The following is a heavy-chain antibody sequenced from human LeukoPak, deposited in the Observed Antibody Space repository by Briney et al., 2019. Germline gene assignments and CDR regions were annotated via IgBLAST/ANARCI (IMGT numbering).Heavy chain of an antibody. CDR1: GFTVSSNY. D-gene: IGHD3-10*01. CDR3: ARKGNAFDF. Sequence: GGSLRLSCAASGFTVSSNYMSWVRQAPGKGLEWVANIKLDVSETYYVDSVRGRFTISRDNTKNSLYLQMDSLRAEDTAVYYCARKGNAFDFWGQGTMVTVSS. V-gene: IGHV3-7*01. CDR2: IKLDVSET. J-gene: IGHJ3*01.